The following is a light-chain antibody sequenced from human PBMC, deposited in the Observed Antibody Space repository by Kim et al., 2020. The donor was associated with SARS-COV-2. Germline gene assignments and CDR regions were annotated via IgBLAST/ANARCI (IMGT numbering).Light chain of an antibody. CDR3: QQLNSDPYT. J-gene: IGKJ2*01. CDR1: QDISSN. CDR2: AAS. Sequence: SASVGDRVTLTCRASQDISSNLAWYQQTPGKAPKLLIYAASTLQSGVPSRFSGSESGTDFTLTISSLQPEDFATYYCQQLNSDPYTFGQGTKLEI. V-gene: IGKV1-9*01.